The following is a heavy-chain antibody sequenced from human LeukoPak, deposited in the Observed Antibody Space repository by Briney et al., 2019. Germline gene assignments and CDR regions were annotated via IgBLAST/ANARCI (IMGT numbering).Heavy chain of an antibody. CDR2: IYYSGST. V-gene: IGHV4-39*01. J-gene: IGHJ4*02. D-gene: IGHD4-17*01. Sequence: SETLSLTCTVSGGSISSSSYYWGWIRQPPGKGLEWIGSIYYSGSTYYNPSLKSRVTISVDTSKNQFSLKLSSVTAADTAVYYCVITTVTTGVEFDYWGQGTLVTVSS. CDR3: VITTVTTGVEFDY. CDR1: GGSISSSSYY.